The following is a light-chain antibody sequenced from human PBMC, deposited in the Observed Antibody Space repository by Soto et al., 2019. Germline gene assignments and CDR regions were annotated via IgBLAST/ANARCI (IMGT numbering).Light chain of an antibody. Sequence: EIVLTQSPATLSLSPGERATLSCRASQSVSSRLAWYQQKPGQAPRLLISGASSRATGIPDRFSGSGSGTDFTLTISSLEPEDFAVYYCQQRSNWITFGQGTRLEIK. CDR3: QQRSNWIT. J-gene: IGKJ5*01. CDR1: QSVSSR. V-gene: IGKV3-11*01. CDR2: GAS.